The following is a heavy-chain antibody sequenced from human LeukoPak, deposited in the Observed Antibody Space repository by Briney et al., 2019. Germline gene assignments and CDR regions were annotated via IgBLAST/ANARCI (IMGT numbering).Heavy chain of an antibody. D-gene: IGHD3-22*01. V-gene: IGHV1-69*05. CDR1: GGTFSSYT. CDR2: IIPIFSTA. CDR3: AIVTFYYDSSGYPNWFDP. J-gene: IGHJ5*02. Sequence: SVTVSYKASGGTFSSYTISWVRQAPGQGGEWMGGIIPIFSTANYPQKFQGRVTITTDESTTTAYMELSSLRSEDTAVYHCAIVTFYYDSSGYPNWFDPWGQGTLVTVSS.